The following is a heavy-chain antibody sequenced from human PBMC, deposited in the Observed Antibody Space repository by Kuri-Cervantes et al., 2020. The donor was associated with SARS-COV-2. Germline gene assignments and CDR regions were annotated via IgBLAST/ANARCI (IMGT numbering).Heavy chain of an antibody. CDR3: ARSYSGSYSDFEY. J-gene: IGHJ4*02. D-gene: IGHD1-26*01. Sequence: ASVKVSCKASGYTFTSFYIHWVRQALGQGLEWMAIISPIVGDTTYAQRFRDRLSVTMDTSTSTVYMEMSSLTSEDTAVYYCARSYSGSYSDFEYCGRGTPVTVSS. V-gene: IGHV1-46*01. CDR1: GYTFTSFY. CDR2: ISPIVGDT.